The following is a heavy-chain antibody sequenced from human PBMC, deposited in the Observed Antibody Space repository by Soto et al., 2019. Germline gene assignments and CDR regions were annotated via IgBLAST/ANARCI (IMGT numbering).Heavy chain of an antibody. J-gene: IGHJ3*01. CDR1: GYTFSDYY. Sequence: QVQLVQSGAEVKKPVASMKVSCKASGYTFSDYYMHWVRQAPGQGLECMGWISPNNGATNYAQKFQDRVTMTRDASITTAYMELSRLRSDDTAVYYCARGGEFCSTGSCNSSLGDAFDVWGQGTTVTVSS. V-gene: IGHV1-2*02. D-gene: IGHD2-15*01. CDR3: ARGGEFCSTGSCNSSLGDAFDV. CDR2: ISPNNGAT.